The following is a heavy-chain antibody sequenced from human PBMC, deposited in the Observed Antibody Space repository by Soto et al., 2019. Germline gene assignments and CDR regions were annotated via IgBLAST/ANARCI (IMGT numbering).Heavy chain of an antibody. D-gene: IGHD5-12*01. CDR1: GGSISSSSYY. J-gene: IGHJ4*02. V-gene: IGHV4-39*01. CDR2: IYYSGST. Sequence: PSETLSLTCTVSGGSISSSSYYWGWIRQPPGKGLEWIGSIYYSGSTYYNPSLKSRVTISVDTSKNQFSLKLSSVTAADTAVYYCARQITVATIGYYFDYWGQGTLVTVSS. CDR3: ARQITVATIGYYFDY.